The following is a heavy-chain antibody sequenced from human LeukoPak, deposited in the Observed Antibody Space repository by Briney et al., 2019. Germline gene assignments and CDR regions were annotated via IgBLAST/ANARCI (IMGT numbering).Heavy chain of an antibody. J-gene: IGHJ6*02. CDR3: ATLYSGSTRGYYYYGMDV. Sequence: PRASVKVSCTASGGTFSSYTISWVRQAPGQGLEWMGRIIPILGIANYAQKFQGRVTITADKSTSTAYMELSSLRSEDTAVYYCATLYSGSTRGYYYYGMDVWGQGTTVTVSS. CDR2: IIPILGIA. V-gene: IGHV1-69*02. CDR1: GGTFSSYT. D-gene: IGHD1-26*01.